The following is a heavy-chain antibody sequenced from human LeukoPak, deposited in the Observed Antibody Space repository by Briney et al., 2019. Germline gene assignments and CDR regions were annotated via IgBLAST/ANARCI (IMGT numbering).Heavy chain of an antibody. D-gene: IGHD6-13*01. Sequence: PGGSLRLSCAASGFTFSSDWMRWVRQPPGKGREWVTNRKQDGRGTYYMESVKGRFTISRDNAKNSLYLQMNSLRAEDTAVYSCARDGWQQQLVRYYYYYMDVWGKGTPVTVSS. CDR1: GFTFSSDW. J-gene: IGHJ6*03. CDR2: RKQDGRGT. V-gene: IGHV3-7*01. CDR3: ARDGWQQQLVRYYYYYMDV.